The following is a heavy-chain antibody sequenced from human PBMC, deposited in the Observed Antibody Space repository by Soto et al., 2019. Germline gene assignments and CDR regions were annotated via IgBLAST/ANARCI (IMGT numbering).Heavy chain of an antibody. CDR3: AREWSVANPGY. Sequence: PGGSLRLSCAASGFTFSNYSTHWVRQAPGKGLGWVAVISKDGDKKYYADSVKGRFTISRDNSKNTLYLQMNSLRPEDTAVHYCAREWSVANPGYWGQGTQVTVSS. CDR1: GFTFSNYS. CDR2: ISKDGDKK. V-gene: IGHV3-30-3*01. J-gene: IGHJ4*02. D-gene: IGHD5-12*01.